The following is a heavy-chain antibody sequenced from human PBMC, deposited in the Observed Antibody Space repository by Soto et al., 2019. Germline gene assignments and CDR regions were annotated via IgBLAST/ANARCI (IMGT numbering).Heavy chain of an antibody. CDR3: AKGVPGIAVAGRGLFQH. J-gene: IGHJ1*01. CDR2: ISGSGDST. Sequence: GGSLRLSCAASGFTFSSYAMSWVRQAPGKGLEWVSGISGSGDSTYYADSVKGRFTISRDNSKNTLYLQMNSLRAEDTAVYYCAKGVPGIAVAGRGLFQHWGQGSLVTVSS. V-gene: IGHV3-23*01. CDR1: GFTFSSYA. D-gene: IGHD6-19*01.